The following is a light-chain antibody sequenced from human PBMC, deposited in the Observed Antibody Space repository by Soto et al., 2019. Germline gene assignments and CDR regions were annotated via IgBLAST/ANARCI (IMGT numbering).Light chain of an antibody. J-gene: IGLJ1*01. CDR2: ETD. CDR1: SSNVAINP. V-gene: IGLV1-44*01. CDR3: NSYTTLSNRV. Sequence: QSVLTQPPSVSGTPGQRVTISCSGSSSNVAINPVNWYQHLPGAAPRLLIYETDRRSSGVPDRFSASKSGTSASLAISGLTSEDEADYYCNSYTTLSNRVFGTGTKLTVL.